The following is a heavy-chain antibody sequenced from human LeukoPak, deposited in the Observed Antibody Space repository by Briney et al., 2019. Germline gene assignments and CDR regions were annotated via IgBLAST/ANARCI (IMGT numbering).Heavy chain of an antibody. CDR1: GGSISSSNW. D-gene: IGHD2-15*01. V-gene: IGHV4-4*02. CDR3: ARSLRYCSGGSCYYTMDV. Sequence: SGTLSLTCAVSGGSISSSNWWSWVRQPPGKGLEWIGYIYYSGTTNYNPSLKSRVTASVDTSKNQFSLKLSSVTAADTAVYYCARSLRYCSGGSCYYTMDVWGQGTTVTVSS. CDR2: IYYSGTT. J-gene: IGHJ6*02.